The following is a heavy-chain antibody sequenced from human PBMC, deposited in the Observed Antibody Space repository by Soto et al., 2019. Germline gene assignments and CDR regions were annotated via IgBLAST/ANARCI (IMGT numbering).Heavy chain of an antibody. CDR3: VVVVVPAATWDY. D-gene: IGHD2-2*01. CDR2: MNPNSGNT. V-gene: IGHV1-8*01. Sequence: QVPLVQSGAEVKKPGASVKVSCKASGYTFTSYDINWVRQATGQGLEWMGWMNPNSGNTGYAQKFQGRVTMTRNTSISTAYMELSSLRSEDTAVYYCVVVVVPAATWDYWGQGTLVTVSS. J-gene: IGHJ4*02. CDR1: GYTFTSYD.